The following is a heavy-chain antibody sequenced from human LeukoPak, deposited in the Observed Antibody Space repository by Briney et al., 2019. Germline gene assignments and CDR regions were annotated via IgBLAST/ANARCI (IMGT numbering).Heavy chain of an antibody. Sequence: SETLSLTCAVYGGSFSGYYWSWIRQPPGKGLEWIGEINHSGSTNYNPSLKSRVTISVDTSKNQFSLKLSSVTAADTAVYYCARANYDILTGYYRALFDYWGQGTLVTVSS. J-gene: IGHJ4*02. CDR1: GGSFSGYY. CDR2: INHSGST. D-gene: IGHD3-9*01. CDR3: ARANYDILTGYYRALFDY. V-gene: IGHV4-34*01.